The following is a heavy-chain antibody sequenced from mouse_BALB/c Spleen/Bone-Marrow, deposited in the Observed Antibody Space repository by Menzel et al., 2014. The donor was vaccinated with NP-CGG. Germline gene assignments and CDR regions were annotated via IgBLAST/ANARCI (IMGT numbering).Heavy chain of an antibody. CDR2: IWGDGST. Sequence: QVQLQQSGPGLVAPSQSLSITCTVSGFSLTGYGVSWVRQPPGKGLEWLGMIWGDGSTDYNSALKSRPSINKDNSKSQVFLKMNSLQTDDTARYYCARDSFLITRALDYWGQGTSVTVSS. J-gene: IGHJ4*01. CDR3: ARDSFLITRALDY. CDR1: GFSLTGYG. V-gene: IGHV2-6-7*01. D-gene: IGHD2-4*01.